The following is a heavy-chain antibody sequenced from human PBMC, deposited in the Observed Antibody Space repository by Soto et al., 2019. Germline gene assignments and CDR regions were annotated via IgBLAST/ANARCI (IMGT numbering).Heavy chain of an antibody. CDR2: MNPNSGNT. J-gene: IGHJ4*02. CDR1: GYTFTSYD. Sequence: ASVKVSCKASGYTFTSYDINWVRQATGQGLEWMGWMNPNSGNTGYAQKFQGRVTMTRNTSISTAYMELSSLRSEDTAVYYCAISAKKQLGPRGFDYRGQGSLVTVSS. D-gene: IGHD6-13*01. CDR3: AISAKKQLGPRGFDY. V-gene: IGHV1-8*01.